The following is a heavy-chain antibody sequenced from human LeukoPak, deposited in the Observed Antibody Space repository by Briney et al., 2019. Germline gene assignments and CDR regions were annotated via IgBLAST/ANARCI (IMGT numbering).Heavy chain of an antibody. V-gene: IGHV4-39*07. CDR1: AGSMTSSDHC. Sequence: SETLSLTYSVSAGSMTSSDHCWGWIRQPPGKGLEYIGTMYNSGTAYYNPSLESRVTISIDTSKNQFSLKLRSVTAADTAVFYCARVLRGGLDYWGQGTLVTVSS. CDR3: ARVLRGGLDY. CDR2: MYNSGTA. D-gene: IGHD3-10*01. J-gene: IGHJ4*02.